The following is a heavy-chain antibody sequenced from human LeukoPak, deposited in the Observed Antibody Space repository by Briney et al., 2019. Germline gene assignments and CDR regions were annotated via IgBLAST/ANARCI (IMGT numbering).Heavy chain of an antibody. CDR2: INHSGST. CDR1: GGSFSGYY. V-gene: IGHV4-34*01. J-gene: IGHJ5*02. Sequence: SETLSLTCAVYGGSFSGYYWSWIRQPPGKGLEWIGEINHSGSTNYNPSLKSRVTISVDTSKNQFSLKLSSVTAADTAVYYCARELLYYYDSSGYGWFDPWGQGTLVTVSS. CDR3: ARELLYYYDSSGYGWFDP. D-gene: IGHD3-22*01.